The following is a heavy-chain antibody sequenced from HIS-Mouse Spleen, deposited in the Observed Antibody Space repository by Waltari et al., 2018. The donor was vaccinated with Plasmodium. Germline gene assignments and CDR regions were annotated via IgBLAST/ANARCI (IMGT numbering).Heavy chain of an antibody. CDR2: INPNSGGT. D-gene: IGHD6-13*01. J-gene: IGHJ4*02. V-gene: IGHV1-2*02. CDR3: ARDLAAAGHFDY. CDR1: GYTFTGSY. Sequence: QVQLVQSGAEVKKPGASVKVSCKASGYTFTGSYMHWVRPAPGQGLEWRGGINPNSGGTNYAQKFQGRVTMTRDTSISTAYMELSRLRSDDTAVYYCARDLAAAGHFDYWGQGTLVTVSS.